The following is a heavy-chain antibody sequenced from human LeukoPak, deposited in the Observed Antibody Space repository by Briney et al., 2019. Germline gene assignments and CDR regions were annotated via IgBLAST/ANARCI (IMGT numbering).Heavy chain of an antibody. CDR1: GFTVSSNY. CDR3: ARDGLFPPRAAPDAFDI. J-gene: IGHJ3*02. CDR2: IYSGGST. Sequence: GGSLRLSCAASGFTVSSNYMSWVRQAPGKGLEWVSVIYSGGSTYYADSVKGRFTISRDNSKNTLYLQMNSLRAEDTAVYYCARDGLFPPRAAPDAFDIWGQGTMVTVSS. V-gene: IGHV3-53*01. D-gene: IGHD6-6*01.